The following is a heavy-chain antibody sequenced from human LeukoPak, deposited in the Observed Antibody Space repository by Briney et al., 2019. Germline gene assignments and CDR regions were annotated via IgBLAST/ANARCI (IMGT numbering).Heavy chain of an antibody. CDR1: GFIFRSHA. J-gene: IGHJ4*02. Sequence: GGSLRLSCAASGFIFRSHAMNWVRQAPGKGLEWVSTISGSGGSTYYADSVKGRFTISRDNSKNTLYLQMNSLRAEDTAVYHCAKITGQYYDSSGYYDYWGQGTLVTVSS. V-gene: IGHV3-23*01. CDR2: ISGSGGST. D-gene: IGHD3-22*01. CDR3: AKITGQYYDSSGYYDY.